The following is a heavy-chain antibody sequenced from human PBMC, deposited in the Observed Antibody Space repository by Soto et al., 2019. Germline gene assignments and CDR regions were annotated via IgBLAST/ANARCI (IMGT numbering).Heavy chain of an antibody. CDR2: INAGNGNT. J-gene: IGHJ6*02. Sequence: ASVKVSCKASGYTFTIYAMHCVRQAPLQRRDGMGWINAGNGNTKYSQKFQGRVTITRDTSASTAYMELSSLRSEDTAVYYCARGYCSGGSCYSNGRYYYGMDVWGQGTTVTVSS. D-gene: IGHD2-15*01. V-gene: IGHV1-3*01. CDR1: GYTFTIYA. CDR3: ARGYCSGGSCYSNGRYYYGMDV.